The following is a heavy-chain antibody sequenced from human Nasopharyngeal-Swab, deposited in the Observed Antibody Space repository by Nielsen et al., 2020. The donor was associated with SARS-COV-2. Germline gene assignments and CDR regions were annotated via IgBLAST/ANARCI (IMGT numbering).Heavy chain of an antibody. CDR3: ARDPLSSWQAIGNWYFDL. CDR1: GFTFSSYS. D-gene: IGHD6-13*01. J-gene: IGHJ2*01. V-gene: IGHV3-21*01. Sequence: GESLKISCAASGFTFSSYSMNWVRQAPGKGLEWVSSVSSTSSYIYYADSLKGRFPISRDNAKNSLYLQLNSLEADDTAVYYCARDPLSSWQAIGNWYFDLWGRGTLVTVSS. CDR2: VSSTSSYI.